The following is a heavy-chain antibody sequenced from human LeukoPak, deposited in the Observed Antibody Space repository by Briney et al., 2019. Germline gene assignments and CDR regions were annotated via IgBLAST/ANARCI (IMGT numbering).Heavy chain of an antibody. V-gene: IGHV3-64*04. D-gene: IGHD6-13*01. Sequence: GGSLRLSCSASGFTFSSYAMHWVRQAPGKGLEYVSAISSNGGSTYYADSVKGRFTISRDNAENSLYLQMNSLRREDTAVYYCARKFSSTADSWGQGTLVTVSS. CDR2: ISSNGGST. J-gene: IGHJ4*02. CDR3: ARKFSSTADS. CDR1: GFTFSSYA.